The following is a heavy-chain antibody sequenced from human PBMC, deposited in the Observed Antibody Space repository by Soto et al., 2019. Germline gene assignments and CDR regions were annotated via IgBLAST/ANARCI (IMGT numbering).Heavy chain of an antibody. J-gene: IGHJ4*02. CDR1: GFTFSDYG. Sequence: EVQLVESGGGLVQPGGSLRLSCAASGFTFSDYGVNWVRQAPGKGLEWISYISSGSDTIYYADSVKGRFTISRDNAKKSLFLQMTSLRDDDTAVYYCARVSTTWEDDYWGQGTLVTVSS. D-gene: IGHD1-26*01. CDR3: ARVSTTWEDDY. V-gene: IGHV3-48*02. CDR2: ISSGSDTI.